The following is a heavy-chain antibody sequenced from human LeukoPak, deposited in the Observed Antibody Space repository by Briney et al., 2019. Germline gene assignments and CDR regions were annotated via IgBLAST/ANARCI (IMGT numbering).Heavy chain of an antibody. CDR2: IDWDDDN. CDR1: GFSLSTSGMC. J-gene: IGHJ4*02. Sequence: SGPALVKPTQTLTLTCTFSGFSLSTSGMCVSWIRQPPGKALEWLARIDWDDDNYYSTSLKTRLTISKDTSKNQVVLTMTNMGPVDTATYYCARSEYGDSSGWYYFDYWGQGTLVTVSS. V-gene: IGHV2-70*11. CDR3: ARSEYGDSSGWYYFDY. D-gene: IGHD6-19*01.